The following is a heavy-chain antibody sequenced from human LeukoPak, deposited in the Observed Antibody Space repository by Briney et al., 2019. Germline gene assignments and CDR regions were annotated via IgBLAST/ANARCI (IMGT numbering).Heavy chain of an antibody. CDR3: ARASGRIVAGGLDY. J-gene: IGHJ4*02. CDR1: GFTFSSYA. Sequence: PGGSLRLSCEASGFTFSSYAMHWVRQAPGKGLEYVSTISSNGGITDYANSVKGRFTISRDNSENTLYLQMGSLRVEDMAVYYCARASGRIVAGGLDYWGQGTLVTVSS. D-gene: IGHD6-13*01. V-gene: IGHV3-64*01. CDR2: ISSNGGIT.